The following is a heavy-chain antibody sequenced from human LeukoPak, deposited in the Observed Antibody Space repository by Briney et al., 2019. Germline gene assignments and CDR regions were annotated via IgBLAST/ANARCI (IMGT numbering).Heavy chain of an antibody. D-gene: IGHD5-18*01. CDR3: ARALWGWGYSYGYTDY. V-gene: IGHV3-11*01. CDR2: ISSSGSTI. Sequence: GGSLRLSCAASGFTFGDYYMSWIRQAPGKGLEWVSYISSSGSTIYYADSVKGRFTISRDNAKNSLYLQMNSLRAEDTAVYYCARALWGWGYSYGYTDYWGQGTLVTVPS. J-gene: IGHJ4*02. CDR1: GFTFGDYY.